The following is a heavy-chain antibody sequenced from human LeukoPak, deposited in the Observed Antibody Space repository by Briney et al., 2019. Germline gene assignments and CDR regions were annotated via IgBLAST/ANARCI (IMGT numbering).Heavy chain of an antibody. J-gene: IGHJ6*02. D-gene: IGHD1-26*01. CDR1: GGSISSYY. CDR2: IYYSGST. CDR3: VRDRDSGTYHYYYGMDV. Sequence: SETLSLTCTVSGGSISSYYWSWIRQPPGKGPEWIGYIYYSGSTNYNPSLKSRVTISVDTSKNQFSLKLSSVTAADTAVYYCVRDRDSGTYHYYYGMDVWGQGTTVTVSS. V-gene: IGHV4-59*01.